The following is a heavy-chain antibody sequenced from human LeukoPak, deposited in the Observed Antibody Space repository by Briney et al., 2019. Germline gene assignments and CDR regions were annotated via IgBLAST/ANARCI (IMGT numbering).Heavy chain of an antibody. CDR1: GFTFSSYG. CDR2: IWYDGSNK. J-gene: IGHJ4*02. CDR3: AKGHSGYSYGPPGIY. Sequence: GRSLRLSCAASGFTFSSYGMHWVRQAPGKGLEWVAVIWYDGSNKYYADSVKGRFTISRDNSKNTLYLQMNSLRAEDTAVYYCAKGHSGYSYGPPGIYWGQGTLVTVSS. D-gene: IGHD5-18*01. V-gene: IGHV3-33*06.